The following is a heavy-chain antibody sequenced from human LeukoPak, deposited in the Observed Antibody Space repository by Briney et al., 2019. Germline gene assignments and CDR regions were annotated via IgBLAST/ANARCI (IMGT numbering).Heavy chain of an antibody. CDR3: ARQLRYFDWLLFSYYMDV. J-gene: IGHJ6*03. CDR1: GGSISSSSYY. Sequence: PSETLSLTCTVSGGSISSSSYYWGWIRQPPGTGLEWIGSIYYSGSTYYNPSLKSRVTISVDTSKNQFSLKLSSVTAADTAVYYCARQLRYFDWLLFSYYMDVWGKGTTVTISS. D-gene: IGHD3-9*01. CDR2: IYYSGST. V-gene: IGHV4-39*01.